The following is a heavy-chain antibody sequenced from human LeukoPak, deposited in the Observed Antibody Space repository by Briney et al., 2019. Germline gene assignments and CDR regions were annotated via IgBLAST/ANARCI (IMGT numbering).Heavy chain of an antibody. D-gene: IGHD3-9*01. V-gene: IGHV3-15*01. Sequence: GGSLRLSCAASGFTFSSYGMSWVRQAPGKGLEWVGRIKSKTDGGTTDYAAPVKGRFTISRDDSKNTLYLQMNSLKTEDTAVYYCTTDYRYDILTGYSDPLDYWGQGTLVTVSS. CDR3: TTDYRYDILTGYSDPLDY. J-gene: IGHJ4*02. CDR2: IKSKTDGGTT. CDR1: GFTFSSYG.